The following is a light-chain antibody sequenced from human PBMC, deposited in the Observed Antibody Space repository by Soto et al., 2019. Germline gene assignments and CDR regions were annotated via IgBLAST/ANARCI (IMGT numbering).Light chain of an antibody. Sequence: EIVMTQSPATLSVSPGERATLSCRASQSVSSRLAWYQQKPGQAPRLLIYDASTRATGIPARFSGSGSGTEFTLTISSLQSEDFAVYYCQQYNNWPPGTFGGGTKVRSN. CDR2: DAS. V-gene: IGKV3-15*01. J-gene: IGKJ4*01. CDR3: QQYNNWPPGT. CDR1: QSVSSR.